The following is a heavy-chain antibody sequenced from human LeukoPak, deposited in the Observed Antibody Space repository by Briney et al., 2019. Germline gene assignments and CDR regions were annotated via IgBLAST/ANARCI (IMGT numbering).Heavy chain of an antibody. CDR2: IKQDGSEK. J-gene: IGHJ6*03. CDR3: ARDYLEYNWNDVSYMDV. D-gene: IGHD1-20*01. Sequence: GGSLRLSCAASGFTFSSYWMSWVRQAPGKGLEWVANIKQDGSEKYYVDSVKGRFTISRDNAKNSLYLQMNSLRAEDTAVYYCARDYLEYNWNDVSYMDVWGKGTTVTVSS. CDR1: GFTFSSYW. V-gene: IGHV3-7*01.